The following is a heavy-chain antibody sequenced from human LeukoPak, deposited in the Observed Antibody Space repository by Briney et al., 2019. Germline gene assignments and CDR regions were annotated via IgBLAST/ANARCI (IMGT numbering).Heavy chain of an antibody. CDR3: ARRLFQTGYDAFDI. CDR2: IDPSDSYT. V-gene: IGHV5-10-1*01. CDR1: GYSFTSYW. D-gene: IGHD3-9*01. Sequence: GESLRISCKGSGYSFTSYWISWVRQMPGKGLERMGRIDPSDSYTNYSPSFQGHVTISVDKSISTAYLQWSRLKASDTAMYYCARRLFQTGYDAFDIWGQGTMVTVSS. J-gene: IGHJ3*02.